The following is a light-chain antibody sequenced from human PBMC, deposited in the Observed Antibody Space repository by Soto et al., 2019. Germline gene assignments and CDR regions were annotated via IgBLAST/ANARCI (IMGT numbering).Light chain of an antibody. J-gene: IGKJ1*01. CDR1: QSISTY. CDR2: AAS. Sequence: DIQMTQSPSSLSASVGERVTITCRASQSISTYLNWYQQKPGKAPNLLIYAASTLQSGVPSRFSGSGSGTDFTLSISSLQPADFATYYCQQSYNTFPTFGQGTKMEIK. CDR3: QQSYNTFPT. V-gene: IGKV1-39*01.